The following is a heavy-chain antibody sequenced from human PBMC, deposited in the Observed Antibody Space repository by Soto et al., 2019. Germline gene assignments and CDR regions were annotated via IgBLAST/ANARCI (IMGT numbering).Heavy chain of an antibody. CDR3: ARVELAAAYYYYYGMDV. CDR1: GFTFSSYW. Sequence: GGSLRLSCAASGFTFSSYWMSWVRQAPGKGLEWVANIKQDGSEKYYVDSVKGRFTISRDNAKNSLYLQMNSLRAEDTAVYYCARVELAAAYYYYYGMDVWGQGTTVTVSS. V-gene: IGHV3-7*01. J-gene: IGHJ6*02. D-gene: IGHD2-15*01. CDR2: IKQDGSEK.